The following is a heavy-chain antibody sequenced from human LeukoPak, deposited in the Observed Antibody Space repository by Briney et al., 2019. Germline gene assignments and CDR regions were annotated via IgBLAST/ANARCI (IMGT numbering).Heavy chain of an antibody. J-gene: IGHJ4*02. D-gene: IGHD3-22*01. CDR1: GGSFSGYY. CDR2: TNHSGST. CDR3: ARAHYYDSSGYSPYYFDY. Sequence: PSETLSLTCAVYGGSFSGYYWSWIRQPPGKGLGWIGETNHSGSTNYNPSLKSRVTISVDTSKNQFSLKLSSVTAADTAVYYCARAHYYDSSGYSPYYFDYWGQGTLVTVSS. V-gene: IGHV4-34*01.